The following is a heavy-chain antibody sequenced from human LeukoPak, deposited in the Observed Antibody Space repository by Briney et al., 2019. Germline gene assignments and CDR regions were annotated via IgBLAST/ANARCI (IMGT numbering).Heavy chain of an antibody. CDR2: ISAYNGNT. V-gene: IGHV1-18*01. Sequence: GASVKVSCKASGYTFTSYGISWVRQAPGQGLEWMGWISAYNGNTNYAQKFQGRVTITTDESTSTAYMELSSLRSEDTAVYYCARGRYSSIWAAGNSYYYYMDVWGKGTTVTVSS. CDR1: GYTFTSYG. D-gene: IGHD6-13*01. J-gene: IGHJ6*03. CDR3: ARGRYSSIWAAGNSYYYYMDV.